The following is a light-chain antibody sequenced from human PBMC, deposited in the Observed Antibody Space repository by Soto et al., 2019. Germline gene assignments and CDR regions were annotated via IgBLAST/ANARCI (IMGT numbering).Light chain of an antibody. V-gene: IGKV1-6*01. Sequence: AIQMTQSPSSLSASVGDRVTITCRASQGIRNDLAWYQQKPGKAPKLLIYAASSLQSGVSSRFSGSGSGTDFTLTISSQQPEDFATYYCLQDYYYPYTFGQGTKLEIK. CDR1: QGIRND. CDR3: LQDYYYPYT. CDR2: AAS. J-gene: IGKJ2*01.